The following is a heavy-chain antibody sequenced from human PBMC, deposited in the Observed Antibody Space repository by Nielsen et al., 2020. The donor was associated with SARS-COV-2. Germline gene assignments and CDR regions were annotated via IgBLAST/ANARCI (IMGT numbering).Heavy chain of an antibody. Sequence: GESLKISCAASGFSFSRYAMHWVRQAPGKGLEWVASLWYDGSNEYYGESLKGRVTISRDNAKNSLYLQMNSLRAEDTAVYYCARDAVVVPAAYFDYWGQGTLVTVSS. D-gene: IGHD2-2*01. CDR3: ARDAVVVPAAYFDY. J-gene: IGHJ4*02. CDR2: LWYDGSNE. V-gene: IGHV3-33*01. CDR1: GFSFSRYA.